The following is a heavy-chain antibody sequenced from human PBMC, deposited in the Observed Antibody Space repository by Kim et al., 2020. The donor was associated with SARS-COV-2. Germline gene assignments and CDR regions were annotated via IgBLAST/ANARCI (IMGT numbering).Heavy chain of an antibody. CDR3: ARHARGWVSDILTGRLDY. Sequence: SETLSLTCTVSGGSVSSSGVNWGWVRQPPGKGLEWIGYISYAGNTYYNLSLKSRVNISLDTSKNQFSVNLTSVSAADTAVYYCARHARGWVSDILTGRLDYWGPGTLVTVSS. CDR1: GGSVSSSGVN. D-gene: IGHD3-9*01. CDR2: ISYAGNT. V-gene: IGHV4-39*01. J-gene: IGHJ4*02.